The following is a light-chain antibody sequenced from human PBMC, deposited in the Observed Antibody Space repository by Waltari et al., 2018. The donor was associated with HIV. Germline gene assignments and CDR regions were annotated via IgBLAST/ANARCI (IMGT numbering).Light chain of an antibody. J-gene: IGLJ2*01. Sequence: QSALTQPPPASGSPGQSVTISSTGTSSDVGGYNYFSWYQQLPGRAPKLMIYDVTKRPSRVPDRFSGSKSGNTASLTVSGLQAEDEADYFCSSYSGSNTLVFGGGTKLTVL. V-gene: IGLV2-8*01. CDR3: SSYSGSNTLV. CDR2: DVT. CDR1: SSDVGGYNY.